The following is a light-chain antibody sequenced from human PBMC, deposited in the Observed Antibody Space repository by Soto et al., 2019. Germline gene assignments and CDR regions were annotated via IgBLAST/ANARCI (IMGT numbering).Light chain of an antibody. CDR2: AAS. J-gene: IGKJ5*01. V-gene: IGKV1-39*01. Sequence: DIQMTQSPSSLSASVGDRVTITCRASQNIARFLNWYQQKPGKAPKLLIFAASSLQSGVPSRFSGSGSGTHFTLTINSLQPEDFATHYCQQNYSPPPVTFGQGTRLEIK. CDR1: QNIARF. CDR3: QQNYSPPPVT.